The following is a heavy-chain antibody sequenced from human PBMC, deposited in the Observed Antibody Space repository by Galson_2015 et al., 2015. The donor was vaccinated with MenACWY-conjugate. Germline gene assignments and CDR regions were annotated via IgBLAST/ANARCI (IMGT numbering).Heavy chain of an antibody. CDR3: AGSVQAEYTYEIPRHFDY. CDR2: SGDP. J-gene: IGHJ4*01. D-gene: IGHD1-26*01. Sequence: LSLTCSVSGGSIRDFLWSWLRQAPGKGLEWLGHSGDPFQNPSLLSRRTISVDTSRNQVSLKLRSVTAADTAVYYCAGSVQAEYTYEIPRHFDYWGQGALVTVSS. CDR1: GGSIRDFL. V-gene: IGHV4-59*01.